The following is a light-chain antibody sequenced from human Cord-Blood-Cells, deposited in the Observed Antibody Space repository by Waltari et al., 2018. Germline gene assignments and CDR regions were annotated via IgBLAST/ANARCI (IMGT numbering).Light chain of an antibody. J-gene: IGLJ3*02. V-gene: IGLV3-27*01. Sequence: SYELTQPSSVSVSPGQTARITCSGDVLAKNYARWFQQKPGQAPVLVIYKDSERPSGIPERFSDSSSGTTVTLTISGAQVEDEADYYCYSAADNNLRVFGGGTKLTVL. CDR3: YSAADNNLRV. CDR1: VLAKNY. CDR2: KDS.